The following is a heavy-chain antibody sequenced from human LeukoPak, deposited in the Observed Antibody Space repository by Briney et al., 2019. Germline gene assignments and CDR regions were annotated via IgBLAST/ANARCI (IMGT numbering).Heavy chain of an antibody. J-gene: IGHJ4*02. Sequence: GGSLRLSCTASGFSFSGHWMHWTRQLPGKGLVWVSRISPTGSTTSYADSVKGRFTVSRDNAKNTLYLQVNNLRAEDTAVYYCARGPNSNWSGLDFWGQGTLLTVSS. V-gene: IGHV3-74*01. CDR2: ISPTGSTT. CDR3: ARGPNSNWSGLDF. CDR1: GFSFSGHW. D-gene: IGHD6-6*01.